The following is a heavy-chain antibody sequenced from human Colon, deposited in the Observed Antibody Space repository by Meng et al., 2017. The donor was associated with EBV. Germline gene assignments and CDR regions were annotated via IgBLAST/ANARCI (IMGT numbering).Heavy chain of an antibody. CDR3: ARRPTGIVY. CDR2: IIHGGSP. CDR1: GGSISGSNYY. Sequence: QLQLQESGPALVKPSXXLSLTCTFSGGSISGSNYYWGWIRQHPGKGLAWIGEIIHGGSPSYNPSLKSRVTISIDTSKNQLSLMLSSVTVADTAVYYCARRPTGIVYWGNGTLVTVS. J-gene: IGHJ4*01. D-gene: IGHD2-8*02. V-gene: IGHV4-39*01.